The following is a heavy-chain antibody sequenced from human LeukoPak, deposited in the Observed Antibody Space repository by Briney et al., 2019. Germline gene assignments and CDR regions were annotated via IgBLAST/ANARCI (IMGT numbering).Heavy chain of an antibody. CDR3: ARARSTTSRGFYYFDY. Sequence: SETLSLTCTVSGGSISSYYWSWIRQPAGKGLEWIERIYTSGSTNYNPSLKSRVTMSVDTSKNQFSLKLSSVTAADTAVYYCARARSTTSRGFYYFDYWGQGTLVTVSS. CDR1: GGSISSYY. J-gene: IGHJ4*02. V-gene: IGHV4-4*07. CDR2: IYTSGST. D-gene: IGHD2-2*01.